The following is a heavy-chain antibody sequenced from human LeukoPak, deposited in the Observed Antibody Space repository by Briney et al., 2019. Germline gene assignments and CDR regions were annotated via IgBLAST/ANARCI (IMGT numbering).Heavy chain of an antibody. Sequence: GGSLRLSCAASGFTFSDYYMSWIRQAPGKGLEWVSYISSSSSYTNYADSVKGRFTISRDNAKNSLYLQMNSLRAEDTAVYYCARDPFVRGVYYYYGMDVWGKGTRSPSPQ. V-gene: IGHV3-11*06. CDR1: GFTFSDYY. D-gene: IGHD3-10*01. CDR2: ISSSSSYT. CDR3: ARDPFVRGVYYYYGMDV. J-gene: IGHJ6*04.